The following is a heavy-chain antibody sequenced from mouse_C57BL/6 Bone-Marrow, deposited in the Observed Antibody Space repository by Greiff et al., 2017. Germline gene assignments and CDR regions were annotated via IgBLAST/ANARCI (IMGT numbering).Heavy chain of an antibody. CDR1: GYTFTSYW. CDR2: IDPSDSYT. V-gene: IGHV1-50*01. Sequence: VQLKQPGAELVKPGASVKLSCKASGYTFTSYWMQWVKQRPGQGLEWIGEIDPSDSYTNYNQKFKGKATLTVDTSSSTAYMQLSSLTSEDSAVYYCARFRSYFDYWGQGTTLTVSS. D-gene: IGHD2-14*01. J-gene: IGHJ2*01. CDR3: ARFRSYFDY.